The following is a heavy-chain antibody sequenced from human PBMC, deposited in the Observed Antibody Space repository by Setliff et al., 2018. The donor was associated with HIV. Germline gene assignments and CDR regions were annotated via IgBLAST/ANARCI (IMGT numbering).Heavy chain of an antibody. J-gene: IGHJ5*02. Sequence: NPSETLSLTCTVSGGSISGQYWSWFRQPPGKNMEWIASIYSSGTTNYNPSLRSRVIISVDTPRNQFSLRVTSVTAADTALYYCARRSIAVREAQFDPWGQGTQVTVSS. V-gene: IGHV4-59*11. CDR1: GGSISGQY. CDR2: IYSSGTT. D-gene: IGHD6-6*01. CDR3: ARRSIAVREAQFDP.